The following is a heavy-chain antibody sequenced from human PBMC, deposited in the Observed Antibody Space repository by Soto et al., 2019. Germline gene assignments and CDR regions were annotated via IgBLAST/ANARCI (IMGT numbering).Heavy chain of an antibody. J-gene: IGHJ6*02. CDR2: INHSGST. D-gene: IGHD4-17*01. CDR1: GGSFSGYY. V-gene: IGHV4-34*01. CDR3: EKSYNGDYGVGTGPGYYVMDV. Sequence: PEKLSLTCAVYGGSFSGYYWSWIRQPPGKGLEWIGEINHSGSTNYNPSLKSRVTISVDTSKNQFSLKLSSVTAADTAVYSCEKSYNGDYGVGTGPGYYVMDVWGQWTSVTVS.